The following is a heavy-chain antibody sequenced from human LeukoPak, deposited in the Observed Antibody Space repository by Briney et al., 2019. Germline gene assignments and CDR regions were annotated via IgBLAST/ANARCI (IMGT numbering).Heavy chain of an antibody. D-gene: IGHD5-18*01. CDR2: ISSSSSYI. J-gene: IGHJ6*03. CDR3: ARDEGGGWDAAMSYYYYYYYMDV. CDR1: GFPFSSYS. V-gene: IGHV3-21*01. Sequence: GSLSLSCAASGFPFSSYSMNWVRQAPGKGLEWVSSISSSSSYIYYADSVKGRFTISRDNAKNSLYLQMNSLRAEDTAVYYCARDEGGGWDAAMSYYYYYYYMDVWGKGTTVTISS.